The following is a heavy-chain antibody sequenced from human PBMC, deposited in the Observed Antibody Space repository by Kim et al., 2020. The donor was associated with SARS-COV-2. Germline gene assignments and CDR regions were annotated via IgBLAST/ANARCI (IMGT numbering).Heavy chain of an antibody. V-gene: IGHV3-23*01. Sequence: HTDSVKGRFSVSRDNSKNTLYLHMNNLRDEDTATYYCVRDLTCNYDYWGQGTLVTVS. CDR3: VRDLTCNYDY. J-gene: IGHJ4*02.